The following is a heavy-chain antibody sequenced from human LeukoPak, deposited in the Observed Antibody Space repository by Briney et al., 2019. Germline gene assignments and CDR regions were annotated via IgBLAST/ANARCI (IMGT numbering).Heavy chain of an antibody. Sequence: SETLSLTCTVSGGSLSSYYWSWIRQPPGKGLEWIGYIYYSGSTNYNPSLKSRVTISVDTSKNQFSLKLSSVTAADTAVYYCARENYDFWSGYSSSSYYYYYMDVWGKGTTVTVSS. D-gene: IGHD3-3*01. CDR3: ARENYDFWSGYSSSSYYYYYMDV. CDR1: GGSLSSYY. V-gene: IGHV4-59*01. J-gene: IGHJ6*03. CDR2: IYYSGST.